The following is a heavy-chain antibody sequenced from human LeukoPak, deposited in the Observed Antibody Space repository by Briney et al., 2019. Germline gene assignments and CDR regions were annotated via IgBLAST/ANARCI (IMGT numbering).Heavy chain of an antibody. J-gene: IGHJ3*02. Sequence: PSQTLSLMCSASGGPTNNNNASYFRSWLRQPAEKGLEWIGRIHPTGNTLYHPSLKSRVTISLDTSKNQFSLNLYSVTAADTAAYNRASHYSTTGIDAFDIWGQGTVVTVSS. D-gene: IGHD1-14*01. V-gene: IGHV4-61*02. CDR3: ASHYSTTGIDAFDI. CDR2: IHPTGNT. CDR1: GGPTNNNNASYF.